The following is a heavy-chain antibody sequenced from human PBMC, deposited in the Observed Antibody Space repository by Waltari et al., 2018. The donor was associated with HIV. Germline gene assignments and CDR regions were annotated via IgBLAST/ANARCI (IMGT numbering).Heavy chain of an antibody. V-gene: IGHV3-74*01. J-gene: IGHJ3*01. D-gene: IGHD6-6*01. Sequence: EVQLVESGGGLVQPGESLRFSCGASGFTFSRYWMHWVRQAPGKGLVWVSRIESDGASTNYADSVKGRVTISRDNAKNTLSLQMNSLSVEDTAVYYCVRAGRSSDGFDVWGQGTMVTVSS. CDR3: VRAGRSSDGFDV. CDR2: IESDGAST. CDR1: GFTFSRYW.